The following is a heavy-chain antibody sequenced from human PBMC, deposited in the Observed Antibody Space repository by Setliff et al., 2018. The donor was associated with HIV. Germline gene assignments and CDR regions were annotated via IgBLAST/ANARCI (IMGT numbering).Heavy chain of an antibody. D-gene: IGHD6-19*01. CDR2: INPNSGGT. CDR1: GGTFRNFA. V-gene: IGHV1-2*02. CDR3: ARRRERFRGGWSVPLYYMDV. J-gene: IGHJ6*03. Sequence: ASVKVSCKASGGTFRNFAINWVRQAPGQGLEWMGWINPNSGGTDYAQKFRGRVTMTRDTSISTAYMGLSRLTSDDTAVYYCARRRERFRGGWSVPLYYMDVWGKGTTVTVSS.